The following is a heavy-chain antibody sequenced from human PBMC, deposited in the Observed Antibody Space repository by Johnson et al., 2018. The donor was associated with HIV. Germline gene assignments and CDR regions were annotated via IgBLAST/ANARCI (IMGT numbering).Heavy chain of an antibody. Sequence: VQLVESGGGVVQPGRSLRLSCAASGFTFSSYGMHWVRQAPGKGLEWVANIKEDGSEKYYVDSVKGRFTISRDNAKNSLYLQMNSLRAEDTAVYYCATDIVVVLAVTGTGAAFDIWGQGTMVTVSS. CDR3: ATDIVVVLAVTGTGAAFDI. CDR1: GFTFSSYG. J-gene: IGHJ3*02. D-gene: IGHD2-15*01. CDR2: IKEDGSEK. V-gene: IGHV3-7*01.